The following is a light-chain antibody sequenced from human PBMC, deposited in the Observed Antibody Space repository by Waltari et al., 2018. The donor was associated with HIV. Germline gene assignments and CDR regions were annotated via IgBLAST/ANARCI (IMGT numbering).Light chain of an antibody. CDR3: QQSYSTPPT. CDR2: AAS. J-gene: IGKJ4*01. Sequence: DIQLTQSPSSLSASVGDRATLTCRASQSISSYLNWYQQKPGKAPNLLIYAASSLQRGVPSRFSGSGSGTDFTLTISSLQPEDFATYYWQQSYSTPPTFGGGTKVEIK. CDR1: QSISSY. V-gene: IGKV1-39*01.